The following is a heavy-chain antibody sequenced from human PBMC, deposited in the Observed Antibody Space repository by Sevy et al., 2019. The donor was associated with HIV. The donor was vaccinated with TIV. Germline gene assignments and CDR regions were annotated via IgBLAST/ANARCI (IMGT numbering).Heavy chain of an antibody. CDR3: SSTNGVPLRHYYYYGMDV. CDR1: GFTFSSYG. Sequence: GGSLRLSCAASGFTFSSYGMHWVRQAPGKGLEWVAVISSDGSNKYYADSVKGRFTISRDNSKNTLYLQMNSLRAEDTAVYYCSSTNGVPLRHYYYYGMDVWGQGTTVTVSS. J-gene: IGHJ6*02. V-gene: IGHV3-30*03. D-gene: IGHD2-8*01. CDR2: ISSDGSNK.